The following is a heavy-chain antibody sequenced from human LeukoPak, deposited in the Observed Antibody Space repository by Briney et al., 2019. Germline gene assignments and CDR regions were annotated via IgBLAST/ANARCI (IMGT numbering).Heavy chain of an antibody. D-gene: IGHD2-2*01. CDR1: GVSVSSKY. CDR2: IYSGGST. J-gene: IGHJ5*02. V-gene: IGHV3-66*01. Sequence: GGSLRLYCAASGVSVSSKYMSWGRQGPGYGLDWVSVIYSGGSTHYADSVKGRFTISRDNSKNMLYLQMNSLRAEDTAVYYCAGGPKQQLLWGRASNGFDPWGQGTLVTVAS. CDR3: AGGPKQQLLWGRASNGFDP.